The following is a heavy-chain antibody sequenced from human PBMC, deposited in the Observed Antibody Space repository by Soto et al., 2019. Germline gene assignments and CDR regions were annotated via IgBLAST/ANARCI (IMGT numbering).Heavy chain of an antibody. V-gene: IGHV3-23*01. Sequence: GGSLRLSCAASGFTFSSYAMSWVRQAPGKGLEWVSAISGSGGGTYYADSVKGRFTISRDNSKNTLYLQMNSLRAEDTAVYYCAKVPGYSSGWYSKPNWFDPWGQGTLVTVSS. CDR2: ISGSGGGT. J-gene: IGHJ5*02. CDR3: AKVPGYSSGWYSKPNWFDP. CDR1: GFTFSSYA. D-gene: IGHD6-19*01.